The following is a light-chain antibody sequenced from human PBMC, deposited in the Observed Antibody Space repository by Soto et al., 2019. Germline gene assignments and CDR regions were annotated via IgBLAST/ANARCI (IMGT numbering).Light chain of an antibody. J-gene: IGKJ1*01. Sequence: EIVLTQSPGTLSLSPGERATLSCRAIQSVTSSYLAWYQQKPGQAPRLLIYAASSRATGIPDRFSGSGSGTDFTLTISRMEPEDFAAYYCQQYGNSPTTFGQGTKVDIK. CDR1: QSVTSSY. CDR2: AAS. CDR3: QQYGNSPTT. V-gene: IGKV3-20*01.